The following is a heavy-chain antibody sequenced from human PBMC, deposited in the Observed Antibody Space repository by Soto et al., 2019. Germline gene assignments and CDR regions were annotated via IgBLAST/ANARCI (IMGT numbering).Heavy chain of an antibody. CDR1: GYIFTTSA. V-gene: IGHV1-3*04. D-gene: IGHD2-15*01. CDR2: INTGNGNT. CDR3: ARDRETGFGSVVRRNWLDP. Sequence: QIQLVQSGAEVKKPGASVRVSCMTSGYIFTTSAMHWVRLAPGQRLEWLGWINTGNGNTQYSQNFQGRVTITRDTSAKTAYMELSSLRSEDTAVYYCARDRETGFGSVVRRNWLDPWGQGTLVTVSS. J-gene: IGHJ5*02.